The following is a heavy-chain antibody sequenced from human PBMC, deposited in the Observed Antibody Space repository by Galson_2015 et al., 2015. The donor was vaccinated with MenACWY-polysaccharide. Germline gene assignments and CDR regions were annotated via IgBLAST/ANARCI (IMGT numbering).Heavy chain of an antibody. D-gene: IGHD6-19*01. CDR1: GDSVSSNSAA. V-gene: IGHV6-1*01. CDR2: TYYRSKWYK. Sequence: CAISGDSVSSNSAAWNWIRQSPSRGLEWLGRTYYRSKWYKYYALSVKSRMTINVDTAKNQFSLQLNSVTPEDTAMYYCASQCIAVAGVIDYCGQGTLVTVSS. J-gene: IGHJ4*02. CDR3: ASQCIAVAGVIDY.